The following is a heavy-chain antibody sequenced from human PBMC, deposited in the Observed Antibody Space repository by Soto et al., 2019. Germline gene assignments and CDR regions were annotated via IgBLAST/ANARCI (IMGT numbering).Heavy chain of an antibody. CDR1: GFTFSDFH. D-gene: IGHD1-26*01. J-gene: IGHJ6*02. CDR2: IYRGDSTV. Sequence: QVQLVESGGGLVKPGGSLRLSCAASGFTFSDFHMSWIRQAPGKGLEWISYIYRGDSTVYYADSVKGRFTISRDNAKNSQYLQMNSLRVEDTAVYYCAKRIVGTTGHAMDVWGQGTTVTVSS. V-gene: IGHV3-11*01. CDR3: AKRIVGTTGHAMDV.